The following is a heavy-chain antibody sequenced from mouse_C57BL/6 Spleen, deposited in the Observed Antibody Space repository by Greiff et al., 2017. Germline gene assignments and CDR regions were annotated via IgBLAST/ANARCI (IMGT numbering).Heavy chain of an antibody. D-gene: IGHD1-1*02. J-gene: IGHJ3*01. V-gene: IGHV1-64*01. Sequence: QVQLQQPGAELVKPGASVKLSCKASGYTFTSYWMHWVKQRPGQGLEWIGMIHPNSGSTNYNEKFKGKATLTVDKSSSTAYMRLSSLTSEDAAVYYCARLGYGGFAYWGQGTLVTVSA. CDR3: ARLGYGGFAY. CDR1: GYTFTSYW. CDR2: IHPNSGST.